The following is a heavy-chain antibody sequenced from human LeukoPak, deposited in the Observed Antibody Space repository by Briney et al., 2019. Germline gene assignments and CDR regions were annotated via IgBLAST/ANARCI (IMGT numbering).Heavy chain of an antibody. CDR1: GFTFSSYA. Sequence: PGRSLRLSCAASGFTFSSYAMHWVRQAPGKGLEWVAVISYDGSNKYYADSVKGRFTISRDNSKNTLYLQMNSLRAEDTAVYYCASPRYSSGWDDPWGQGTLVTVSS. CDR3: ASPRYSSGWDDP. D-gene: IGHD6-19*01. V-gene: IGHV3-30*04. CDR2: ISYDGSNK. J-gene: IGHJ5*02.